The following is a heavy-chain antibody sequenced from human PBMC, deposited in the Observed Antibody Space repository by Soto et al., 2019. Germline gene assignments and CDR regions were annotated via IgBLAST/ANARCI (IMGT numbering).Heavy chain of an antibody. Sequence: QVQLVQSGAEVKKPGSSVKVSCKASGGTFSSYAISWVRQAPGQGLEWMGGIIPIFGTANYAQKFQGRVPITADESTSKGYMELSGLRSEDTAGYYCARPMITFGGVIVDTSPYYYGMDVWGQGTTVTVSS. CDR2: IIPIFGTA. CDR3: ARPMITFGGVIVDTSPYYYGMDV. D-gene: IGHD3-16*02. J-gene: IGHJ6*02. V-gene: IGHV1-69*12. CDR1: GGTFSSYA.